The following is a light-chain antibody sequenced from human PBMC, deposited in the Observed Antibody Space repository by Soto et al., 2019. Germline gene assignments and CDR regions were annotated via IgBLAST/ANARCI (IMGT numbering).Light chain of an antibody. CDR1: QDISSW. Sequence: DIQMTQSPSSVSASVGDRVTITCRASQDISSWLAWYQQKPGNAPKVLIFAASTLQRGVPSRFSGSGSGTDFTLTISSLKPEDFATYFCQQADSFPLTFGGGTKV. J-gene: IGKJ4*01. CDR3: QQADSFPLT. CDR2: AAS. V-gene: IGKV1-12*01.